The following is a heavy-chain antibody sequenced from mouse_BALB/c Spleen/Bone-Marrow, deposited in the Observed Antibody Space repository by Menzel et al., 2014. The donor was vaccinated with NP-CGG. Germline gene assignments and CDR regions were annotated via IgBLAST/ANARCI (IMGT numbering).Heavy chain of an antibody. J-gene: IGHJ3*01. D-gene: IGHD3-2*01. V-gene: IGHV1-7*01. CDR1: GYTFTDYW. CDR3: ARRGDSSGYAFAY. Sequence: QVQLQQSGAELAKPGASVKMSCKASGYTFTDYWMHWVKQRPGRGLEWIGYINPSTGYTEYNQKFKDKATVTADKSSSTAYMQLSSLTSEDSAVYYCARRGDSSGYAFAYWGQGTLVTVSA. CDR2: INPSTGYT.